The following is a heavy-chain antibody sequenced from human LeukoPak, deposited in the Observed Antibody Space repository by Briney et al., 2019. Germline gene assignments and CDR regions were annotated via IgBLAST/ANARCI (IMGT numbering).Heavy chain of an antibody. Sequence: ASVKVSCKASGYTFTSYDITWVRQATGQGLEWMGWMNPNSGNTGYAQKFQGRVTMTRNTSISTAYMELSSLRSEDTAVYYCARPSDGWFGEQFGGMDVWGQGTTVTVSS. V-gene: IGHV1-8*01. CDR1: GYTFTSYD. D-gene: IGHD3-10*01. CDR2: MNPNSGNT. J-gene: IGHJ6*02. CDR3: ARPSDGWFGEQFGGMDV.